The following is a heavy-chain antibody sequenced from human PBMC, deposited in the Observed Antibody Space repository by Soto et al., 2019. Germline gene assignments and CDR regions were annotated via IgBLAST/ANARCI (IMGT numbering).Heavy chain of an antibody. CDR1: GYSFTSYW. CDR3: ARRGVVVTAIRDAFDI. V-gene: IGHV5-51*01. D-gene: IGHD2-21*02. J-gene: IGHJ3*02. CDR2: IYPGDSDT. Sequence: PGESLKISCKGSGYSFTSYWIGWVRQMPGKGLEWMGIIYPGDSDTRYSPSFQGQVTISADKSISTAYLQWSSLKASDTAMYYCARRGVVVTAIRDAFDIWGQGTMVTVS.